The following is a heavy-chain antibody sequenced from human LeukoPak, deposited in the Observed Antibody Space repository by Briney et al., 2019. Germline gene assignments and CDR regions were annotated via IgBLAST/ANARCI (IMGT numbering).Heavy chain of an antibody. Sequence: GGSLRLSCAASGFTFSSYGMHWVRQAPGKGLEWVAFIRYDGSNKYYADSVKGRFTISRDNSKNTLYLQMNSLRAEDTAVYYCAKELSTFGVVTITLLFDYWGQGTLVTVSS. D-gene: IGHD3-3*01. J-gene: IGHJ4*02. CDR3: AKELSTFGVVTITLLFDY. CDR1: GFTFSSYG. V-gene: IGHV3-30*02. CDR2: IRYDGSNK.